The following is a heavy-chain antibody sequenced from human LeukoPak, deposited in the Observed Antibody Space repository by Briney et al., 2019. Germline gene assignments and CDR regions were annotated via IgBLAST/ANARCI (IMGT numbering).Heavy chain of an antibody. CDR3: AKDYGDYSLGLFDY. CDR2: ISWNSGSI. J-gene: IGHJ4*02. CDR1: GFTFDDYA. Sequence: PGGSLRLSCAASGFTFDDYAMHWVRQAPGKGLEWVSGISWNSGSIGYADSVKGRFTISRDNVKNSLYLQMNSLRAEDTALYYCAKDYGDYSLGLFDYWGQGTLVTVSS. V-gene: IGHV3-9*01. D-gene: IGHD4-17*01.